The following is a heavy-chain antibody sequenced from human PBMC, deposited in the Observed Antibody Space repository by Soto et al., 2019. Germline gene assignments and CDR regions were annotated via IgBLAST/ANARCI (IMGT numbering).Heavy chain of an antibody. CDR2: IYYSGST. J-gene: IGHJ6*02. D-gene: IGHD3-10*01. Sequence: PSETMSLTSPVSDGSIRSSSCYWGWLRQPPGKGLEWIGSIYYSGSTYYNPSLKSRVTISVDTSKNQFSLKLSSVTAADTAAYYCAGQPTAGSYYDLGSYYYYYAMDVWGQGTTVTVSS. CDR1: DGSIRSSSCY. CDR3: AGQPTAGSYYDLGSYYYYYAMDV. V-gene: IGHV4-39*01.